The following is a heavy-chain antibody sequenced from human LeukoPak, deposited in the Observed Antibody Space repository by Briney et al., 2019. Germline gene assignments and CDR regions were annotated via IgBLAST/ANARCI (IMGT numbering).Heavy chain of an antibody. J-gene: IGHJ4*02. CDR3: ARNERGDYYFDY. Sequence: SETLSLTCTVSGVSISSYYWSWIRQPPGKGLEWIGYIYYSGSTNCNPSLKSRVTISVDTSKNQFSLKLRSVTAADTAVYYCARNERGDYYFDYWGQGTLVTVSS. CDR1: GVSISSYY. V-gene: IGHV4-59*01. D-gene: IGHD3-10*01. CDR2: IYYSGST.